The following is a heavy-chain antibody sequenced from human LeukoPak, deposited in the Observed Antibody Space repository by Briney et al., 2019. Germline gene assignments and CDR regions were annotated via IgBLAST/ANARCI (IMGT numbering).Heavy chain of an antibody. CDR3: ARGARSSGWSPLNY. CDR2: ISAYNGNT. CDR1: GYTFTGYY. V-gene: IGHV1-18*04. Sequence: ASVKVSCKASGYTFTGYYMHWVRQAPGQGLEWMGWISAYNGNTNYAQKLQGRVTMTTDTSTSTAYMELRSLRSDDTAVYYCARGARSSGWSPLNYWGQGTLVTVSS. D-gene: IGHD6-19*01. J-gene: IGHJ4*02.